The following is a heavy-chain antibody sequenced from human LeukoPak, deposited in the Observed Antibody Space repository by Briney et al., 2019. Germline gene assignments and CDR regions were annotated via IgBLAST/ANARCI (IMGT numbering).Heavy chain of an antibody. Sequence: PGGSLRLSCAASGFTFSSYAMSWVRQAPGKGLEWVSAISGSGGSTYYADSVKGRFTISRDNSKNTLYLQMNSLRAEDTAVYYCANTLKGYCSGGSCYSRFDYWGQGTLVTVSS. V-gene: IGHV3-23*01. J-gene: IGHJ4*02. D-gene: IGHD2-15*01. CDR2: ISGSGGST. CDR1: GFTFSSYA. CDR3: ANTLKGYCSGGSCYSRFDY.